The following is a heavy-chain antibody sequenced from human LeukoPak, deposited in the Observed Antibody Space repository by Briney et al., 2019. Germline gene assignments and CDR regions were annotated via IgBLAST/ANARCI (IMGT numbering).Heavy chain of an antibody. CDR2: ISSSSTYI. CDR3: ARGDWGLATILTLFDY. CDR1: GFTFSSYS. V-gene: IGHV3-21*01. D-gene: IGHD5-24*01. Sequence: PGGSLRLSCEASGFTFSSYSMNWVRQAPGKGLEWVSSISSSSTYIYYADSMKGRFTISRGNARNSLYLQMNSLRAEDTAVYYCARGDWGLATILTLFDYWGQGTLVTVSS. J-gene: IGHJ4*02.